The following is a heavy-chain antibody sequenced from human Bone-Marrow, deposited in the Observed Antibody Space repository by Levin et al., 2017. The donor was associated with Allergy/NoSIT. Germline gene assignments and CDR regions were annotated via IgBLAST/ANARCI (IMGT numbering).Heavy chain of an antibody. Sequence: PGGSLRLSCAASGFTLSSYWMSWVRQAPGKGLEWVATIKHDGSEKYHVDSVKGRFTIPRDHAKNSLFLQMNSLRAEDTAVYYCARDPFDYWGQGTLITVSS. CDR2: IKHDGSEK. V-gene: IGHV3-7*01. CDR3: ARDPFDY. CDR1: GFTLSSYW. J-gene: IGHJ4*02.